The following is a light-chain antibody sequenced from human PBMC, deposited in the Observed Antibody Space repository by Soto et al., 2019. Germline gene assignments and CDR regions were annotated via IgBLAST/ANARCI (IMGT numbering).Light chain of an antibody. CDR2: GAS. CDR3: LQDFNYPIT. V-gene: IGKV1-6*01. J-gene: IGKJ5*01. CDR1: RDIRNV. Sequence: AIQLTQSPSSQSASVGHRDTISCRASRDIRNVLAWYQHAPGKDPKCLIYGASILHSGVPSRFSGSGSGTDFTLTISSLLPEDFATYYCLQDFNYPITFGQGTRLEIK.